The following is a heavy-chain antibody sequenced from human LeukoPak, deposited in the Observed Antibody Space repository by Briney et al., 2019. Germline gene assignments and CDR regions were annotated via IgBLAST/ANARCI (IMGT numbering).Heavy chain of an antibody. J-gene: IGHJ4*02. CDR2: ISTDGSSS. CDR3: AREEYSGSYYFDY. CDR1: GFTLSRYW. V-gene: IGHV3-74*01. Sequence: RGGSLRLSCAASGFTLSRYWMHWLRQGPGKGLVWVSRISTDGSSSTYADSVKGRFTISRDNGKNTLYLQMNSLRAEDTAVYYCAREEYSGSYYFDYWGQGTLVTVSS. D-gene: IGHD1-26*01.